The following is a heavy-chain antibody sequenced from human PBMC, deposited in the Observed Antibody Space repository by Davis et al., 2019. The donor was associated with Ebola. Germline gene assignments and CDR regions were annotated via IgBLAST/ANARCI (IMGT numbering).Heavy chain of an antibody. D-gene: IGHD2-15*01. V-gene: IGHV4-34*01. Sequence: MPGGSLRLSCAVYGGSFSGYYWSWIRQHPGKGLEWIGEINHSGSTNYNPSLKSRVTISVDTSKNQFSLKLSSVTAADTAVYYCARGGGCSGGSCYFDYWGQGTLVTVSS. J-gene: IGHJ4*02. CDR1: GGSFSGYY. CDR2: INHSGST. CDR3: ARGGGCSGGSCYFDY.